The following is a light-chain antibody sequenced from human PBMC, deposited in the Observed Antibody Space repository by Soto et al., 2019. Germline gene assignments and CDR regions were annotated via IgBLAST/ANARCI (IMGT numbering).Light chain of an antibody. CDR2: ATD. J-gene: IGKJ1*01. CDR3: QQSYNTPQT. V-gene: IGKV1-39*01. Sequence: DIQMTQSPSSLSASVGDRVTITCRASQTITNYLNWYQQQSGKAPTLLIYATDTLQSGVPSRFSGRGSGTDYTLTISSLQPEDFATYYCQQSYNTPQTFGQGTKVDIK. CDR1: QTITNY.